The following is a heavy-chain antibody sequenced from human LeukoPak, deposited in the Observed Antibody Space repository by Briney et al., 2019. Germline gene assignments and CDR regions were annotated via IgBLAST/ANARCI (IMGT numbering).Heavy chain of an antibody. V-gene: IGHV4-4*02. J-gene: IGHJ4*02. CDR2: IYHSGST. Sequence: SGILSLTCAVSGGSISSSNWWSWVRQPPGKGLEWIREIYHSGSTNYNPSLKSRVTISVDKSKNQFSLKLSSVTAADTAVYYCASSGDTAMATFDYWGQGTLVTVSS. CDR1: GGSISSSNW. D-gene: IGHD5-18*01. CDR3: ASSGDTAMATFDY.